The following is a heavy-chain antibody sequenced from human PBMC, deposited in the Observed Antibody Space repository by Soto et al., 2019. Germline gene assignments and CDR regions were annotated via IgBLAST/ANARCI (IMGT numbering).Heavy chain of an antibody. CDR2: IYSGGST. Sequence: PGGSLRLSCAASGFTVSSNYMSWVRQAPGKGLEWVSVIYSGGSTYYADSVKGRFTISRDNSKNTLYLQMNSLRAEDTAVYYCARSTMVRGVITLWDYYYYGMDVWGQGTTVTVSS. J-gene: IGHJ6*02. CDR1: GFTVSSNY. V-gene: IGHV3-66*01. D-gene: IGHD3-10*01. CDR3: ARSTMVRGVITLWDYYYYGMDV.